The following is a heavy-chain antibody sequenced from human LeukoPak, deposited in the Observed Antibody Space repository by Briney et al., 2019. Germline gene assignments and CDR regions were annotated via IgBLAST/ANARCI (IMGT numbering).Heavy chain of an antibody. Sequence: PGGSLRVSCAVSGFTSKTSAMSWVRQAPGKGLEWVAGINRSGDGTYYAASVKGRFTISRDKFKEVLYLQMDSLRADDTAIYYCAKDDPLSLSRADPWGPGTLATVSS. V-gene: IGHV3-23*01. CDR1: GFTSKTSA. CDR3: AKDDPLSLSRADP. D-gene: IGHD5/OR15-5a*01. CDR2: INRSGDGT. J-gene: IGHJ5*02.